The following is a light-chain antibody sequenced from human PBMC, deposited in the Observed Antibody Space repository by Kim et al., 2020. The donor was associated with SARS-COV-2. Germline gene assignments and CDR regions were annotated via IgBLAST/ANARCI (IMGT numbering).Light chain of an antibody. J-gene: IGKJ4*01. CDR3: QQYNKWPT. Sequence: CGSQGERATLSCRASQSISINLAWYQQKPGQAPRLLIYGASTRATGVPARFSGSGSGTEFTLTVSSLQSEDFAVYYCQQYNKWPTFGGGTKVDIK. CDR1: QSISIN. CDR2: GAS. V-gene: IGKV3-15*01.